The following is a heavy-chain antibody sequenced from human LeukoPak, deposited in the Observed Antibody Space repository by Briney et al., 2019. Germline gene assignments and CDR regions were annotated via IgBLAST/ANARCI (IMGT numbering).Heavy chain of an antibody. D-gene: IGHD2-15*01. CDR1: GYTFTSYG. V-gene: IGHV1-18*01. CDR2: ISAYNGNT. J-gene: IGHJ6*02. CDR3: ARDSFYGMDV. Sequence: GESLKISCKGSGYTFTSYGISRVRQAPGQGLEWMGWISAYNGNTNYAQKLQGRVTMTTDTSTSTAYMELRSLRSDDTAVYYCARDSFYGMDVWGQGTTVTVSS.